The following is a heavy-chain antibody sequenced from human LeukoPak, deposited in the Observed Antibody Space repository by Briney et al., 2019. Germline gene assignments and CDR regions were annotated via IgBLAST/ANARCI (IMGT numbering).Heavy chain of an antibody. V-gene: IGHV1-18*01. J-gene: IGHJ5*02. Sequence: ASVKVSCKASGYTFTSYGISWVRQAPGQGLEWMGWISAYNGNTNYAQKLQGRVTMTTDTSASTAYMELRSLRSDDTAVYYCARGSYDFWSGSYTGPPTWGQGTLVTVSS. CDR3: ARGSYDFWSGSYTGPPT. D-gene: IGHD3-3*01. CDR1: GYTFTSYG. CDR2: ISAYNGNT.